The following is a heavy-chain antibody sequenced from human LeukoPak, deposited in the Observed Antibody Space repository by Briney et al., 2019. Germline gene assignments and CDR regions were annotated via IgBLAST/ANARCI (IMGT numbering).Heavy chain of an antibody. CDR3: ATTVREASFDY. CDR1: GFTFSSYG. V-gene: IGHV3-30*03. CDR2: ISYDGSNK. J-gene: IGHJ4*02. D-gene: IGHD4-17*01. Sequence: GGSLRLSCAASGFTFSSYGMHWVRQAPGKGLEWVAVISYDGSNKYYADSVKGRFTISRDNSKNTLYLQMNSLRAEDTAVYYCATTVREASFDYWGQGTLVTVSS.